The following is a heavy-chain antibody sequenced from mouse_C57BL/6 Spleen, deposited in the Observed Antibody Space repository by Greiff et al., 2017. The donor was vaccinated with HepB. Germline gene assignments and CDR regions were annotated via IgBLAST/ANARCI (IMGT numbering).Heavy chain of an antibody. J-gene: IGHJ1*03. CDR1: GFTFSSYT. V-gene: IGHV5-9*01. CDR3: ARVIYYYGSSYHWYFDV. D-gene: IGHD1-1*01. Sequence: EVMLVESGGGLVKPGGSLKLSCAASGFTFSSYTMSWVRQTPEKRLEWVATISGGGGNTYYPDSVKGRFTISRDNAKNTLDLQMSSLRSEDTALYYCARVIYYYGSSYHWYFDVWGTGTTVTVSS. CDR2: ISGGGGNT.